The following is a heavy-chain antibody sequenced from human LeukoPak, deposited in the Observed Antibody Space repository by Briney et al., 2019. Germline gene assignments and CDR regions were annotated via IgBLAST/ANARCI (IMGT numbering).Heavy chain of an antibody. CDR2: INHSGST. J-gene: IGHJ4*02. CDR3: ARCKVGAQDY. CDR1: GGSFSGYY. D-gene: IGHD1-26*01. Sequence: SETLSLTCAVYGGSFSGYYWSWIRQPPGKGLEWIGEINHSGSTNYNPSLKSRVTISVDTSKNQFSLKLSSVTAADTAVYYCARCKVGAQDYWGQGTLVTVSS. V-gene: IGHV4-34*01.